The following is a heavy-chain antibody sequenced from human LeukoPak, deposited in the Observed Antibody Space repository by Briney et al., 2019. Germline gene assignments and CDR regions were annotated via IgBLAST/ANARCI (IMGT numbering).Heavy chain of an antibody. CDR2: ISYDGSNK. V-gene: IGHV3-30*18. CDR1: GFTFSAYG. CDR3: VKDRGGVWELDRGYYFDS. D-gene: IGHD1-26*01. Sequence: GGSLRLSCEASGFTFSAYGMHWVRQAPGKGLEWVAVISYDGSNKYYADSMKGRFTISRDNSKNTLDLQMNSLRAEDTAVYYCVKDRGGVWELDRGYYFDSWGQGTLVTVSS. J-gene: IGHJ4*02.